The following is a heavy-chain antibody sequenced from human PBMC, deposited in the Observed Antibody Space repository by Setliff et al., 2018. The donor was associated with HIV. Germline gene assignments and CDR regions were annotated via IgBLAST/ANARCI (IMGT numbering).Heavy chain of an antibody. V-gene: IGHV4-59*01. CDR3: VRGPQWLVQKGRVYYFDY. Sequence: SSETLSLTCTVFGGSMNNYYWNWIRQSPGKGLEWIGYVYYSGSTKYSPSLKSRVSISLDPSTKQVSLRLRSVTAADTAVYFCVRGPQWLVQKGRVYYFDYWGQGALVTVSS. CDR2: VYYSGST. D-gene: IGHD6-19*01. CDR1: GGSMNNYY. J-gene: IGHJ4*02.